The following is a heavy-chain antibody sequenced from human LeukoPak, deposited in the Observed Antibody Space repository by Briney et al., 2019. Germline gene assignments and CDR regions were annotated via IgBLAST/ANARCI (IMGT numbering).Heavy chain of an antibody. Sequence: GGSLRLSCAASGFTFSSYGMHWVRQAPGKGLEWVAFIRYDGSNKYYADSVKGRFTISRDNSKNTLYLQMNSLRAEDTAVYYCAKGVSIAAAENYWGQGTLVTVSS. CDR3: AKGVSIAAAENY. D-gene: IGHD6-13*01. CDR2: IRYDGSNK. V-gene: IGHV3-30*02. J-gene: IGHJ4*02. CDR1: GFTFSSYG.